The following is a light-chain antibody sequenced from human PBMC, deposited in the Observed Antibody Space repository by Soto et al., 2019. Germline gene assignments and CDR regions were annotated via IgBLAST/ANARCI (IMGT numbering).Light chain of an antibody. CDR1: QNVNRY. CDR2: AAS. J-gene: IGKJ1*01. Sequence: IQLTQSQSSLSASVGDRVTITCRTSQNVNRYLNWYQEQPGKAPKLLIYAASILQSGVPSRFSGSGSGTDFTLAISSLQPEDFTTYYCQQSYGIPQTFGPGTKVDI. CDR3: QQSYGIPQT. V-gene: IGKV1-39*01.